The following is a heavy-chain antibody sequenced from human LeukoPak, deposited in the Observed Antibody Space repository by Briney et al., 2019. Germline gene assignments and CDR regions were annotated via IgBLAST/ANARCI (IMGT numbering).Heavy chain of an antibody. V-gene: IGHV3-15*01. Sequence: GGSLRLSCAASGFTFSSYGMHWVRQAPGKGLEWVGRLLSEGSGGTAHYAAPVKGRFTISRDDSRNAIFLQMNGLKIDDTGVYYCAHVGSAPWRLTSWGQGTLVTVSS. CDR1: GFTFSSYG. D-gene: IGHD1-26*01. CDR3: AHVGSAPWRLTS. J-gene: IGHJ4*01. CDR2: LLSEGSGGTA.